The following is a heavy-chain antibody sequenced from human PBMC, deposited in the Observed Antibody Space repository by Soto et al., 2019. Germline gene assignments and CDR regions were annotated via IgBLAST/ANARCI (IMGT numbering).Heavy chain of an antibody. Sequence: GGSLRLSCAASGFTFSSYGMHWVRQAPGKGLEWVAVIWYDGSNKYYADSVKGRFTISRDNSKNTLYLQMNSLRAEDTAVYYCARGIAVAGSRNGLAYWGQGTLVTVSS. CDR1: GFTFSSYG. CDR3: ARGIAVAGSRNGLAY. CDR2: IWYDGSNK. D-gene: IGHD6-19*01. V-gene: IGHV3-33*01. J-gene: IGHJ4*02.